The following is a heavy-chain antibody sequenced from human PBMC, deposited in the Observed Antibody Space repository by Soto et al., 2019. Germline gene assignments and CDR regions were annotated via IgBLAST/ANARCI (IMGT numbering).Heavy chain of an antibody. V-gene: IGHV4-31*03. Sequence: QVQLQESGPGLVKPSQTLSLTCTVSGGSISSGGYYWSWIRQHPGKGLEWIGYIYYSGSTYYNPSLKSRVTTSVDTSKNQFSLKLSSVTAADTAVYYCARMRRVEMATISPLGYYYYGMDVWGQGTTVTVSS. CDR3: ARMRRVEMATISPLGYYYYGMDV. CDR2: IYYSGST. J-gene: IGHJ6*02. D-gene: IGHD5-12*01. CDR1: GGSISSGGYY.